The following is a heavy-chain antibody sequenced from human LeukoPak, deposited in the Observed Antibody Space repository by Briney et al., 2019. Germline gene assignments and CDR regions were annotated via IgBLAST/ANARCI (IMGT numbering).Heavy chain of an antibody. CDR2: ISYDGSNK. D-gene: IGHD6-6*01. V-gene: IGHV3-30*18. CDR1: KFTFSSFG. J-gene: IGHJ4*02. CDR3: AKDIGRYSSSPGGY. Sequence: GRSLRLSCAASKFTFSSFGMHWVRQAPGKGLEWVAVISYDGSNKYYADSVKGRFTISRDNSKNTLYLQMNSLRAEDTAVYYCAKDIGRYSSSPGGYWGQGTLVTVSS.